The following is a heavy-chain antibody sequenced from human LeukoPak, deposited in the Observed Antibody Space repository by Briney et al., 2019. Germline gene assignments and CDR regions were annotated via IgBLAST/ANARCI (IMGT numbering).Heavy chain of an antibody. CDR1: GYTFTSYG. CDR2: ISTYTGNT. Sequence: GASVKVSCKASGYTFTSYGISWVRQAPGQELEWMGWISTYTGNTNYAQKVQGRVTMTTDTSTTTAYMELRSLRSDDTAVYYCARDGYNYGLTGSMDVWGQGITVTVSS. D-gene: IGHD5-18*01. J-gene: IGHJ6*02. V-gene: IGHV1-18*01. CDR3: ARDGYNYGLTGSMDV.